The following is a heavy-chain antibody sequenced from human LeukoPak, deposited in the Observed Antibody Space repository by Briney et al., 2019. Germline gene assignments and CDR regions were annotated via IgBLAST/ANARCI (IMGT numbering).Heavy chain of an antibody. CDR3: ARVVSSSWDFDY. J-gene: IGHJ4*02. V-gene: IGHV3-48*04. CDR2: TRSSSGTI. Sequence: GGSLRLSCAASGFTFSAYSMNWVRQAPGKGLEWVSYTRSSSGTIYHADSVKGRFTISRDDAKNSLYLQMNSLRAEDTAVYYCARVVSSSWDFDYWGQGTLVTVSS. D-gene: IGHD6-13*01. CDR1: GFTFSAYS.